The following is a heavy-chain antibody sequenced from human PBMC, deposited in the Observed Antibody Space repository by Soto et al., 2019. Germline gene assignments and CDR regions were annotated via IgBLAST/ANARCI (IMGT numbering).Heavy chain of an antibody. V-gene: IGHV3-15*01. CDR3: TTSSGSGAFDI. D-gene: IGHD3-10*01. CDR2: IKSKTDGGTT. Sequence: GGSLRLSCAASGFTFSNAWMSWVRQAPGKGLEWVGRIKSKTDGGTTDYAAPVKGRFTISRDDSKNTLYLQMNSLKTEGTAVYYCTTSSGSGAFDIWGQGTMVTVSS. CDR1: GFTFSNAW. J-gene: IGHJ3*02.